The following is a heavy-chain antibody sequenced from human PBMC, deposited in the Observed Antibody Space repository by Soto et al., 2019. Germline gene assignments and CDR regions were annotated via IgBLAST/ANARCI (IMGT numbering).Heavy chain of an antibody. D-gene: IGHD1-26*01. J-gene: IGHJ4*02. CDR1: GGSISSSSYY. Sequence: SETLSLTCTVSGGSISSSSYYWGWIRQPPGKGLEWIGSIYYSGSTYYNPSLKSRVTISVDTSKNQFSLKLSSVTAADTAVYYCARHLHPAEYSGPYFDYWGQGTLVTVSS. V-gene: IGHV4-39*01. CDR3: ARHLHPAEYSGPYFDY. CDR2: IYYSGST.